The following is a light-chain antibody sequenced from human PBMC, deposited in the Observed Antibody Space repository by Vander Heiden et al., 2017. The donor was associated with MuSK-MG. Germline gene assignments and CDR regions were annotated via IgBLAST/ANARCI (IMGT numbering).Light chain of an antibody. CDR1: QSISSW. Sequence: DIQLTQSPSTLSASVGDRVTITCRASQSISSWLAWYQQKPGKAPKLLIYDASSLESGVPSRFSGSGSGTEFTLTISSLQPDDFATYYCQQYSSFYGFGQGTKVEIK. CDR2: DAS. V-gene: IGKV1-5*01. CDR3: QQYSSFYG. J-gene: IGKJ1*01.